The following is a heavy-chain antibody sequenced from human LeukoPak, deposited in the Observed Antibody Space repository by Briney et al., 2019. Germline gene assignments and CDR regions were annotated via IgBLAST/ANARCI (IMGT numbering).Heavy chain of an antibody. J-gene: IGHJ6*02. D-gene: IGHD3-10*01. CDR1: GFSPNTTTMC. CDR3: ARTTMVRGDGYYGMDV. Sequence: SGPTLVNPTQTLTLTCSFSGFSPNTTTMCVSWIRQPPGKALEWLARIDWDDDKYYSTSLKTRLTIFKDTSKNQVVLIMTNMDPVDTATYYCARTTMVRGDGYYGMDVWGQGTTVTVSS. V-gene: IGHV2-70*11. CDR2: IDWDDDK.